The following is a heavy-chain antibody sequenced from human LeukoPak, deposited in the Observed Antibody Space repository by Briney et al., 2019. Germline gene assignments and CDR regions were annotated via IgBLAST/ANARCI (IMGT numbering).Heavy chain of an antibody. Sequence: ASVKVSCKASGYNFANYGVSWVRQAPGQGLEWMGWIGAYNGNTNYAQNFQGRVTMTSDTSTSTAYMELRSLRSDDTAVYYCARDPFFADYWGQGTLVTVSS. CDR2: IGAYNGNT. J-gene: IGHJ4*02. V-gene: IGHV1-18*01. CDR3: ARDPFFADY. CDR1: GYNFANYG. D-gene: IGHD3-3*01.